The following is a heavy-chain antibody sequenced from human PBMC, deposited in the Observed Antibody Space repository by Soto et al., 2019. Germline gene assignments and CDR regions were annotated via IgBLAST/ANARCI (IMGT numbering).Heavy chain of an antibody. V-gene: IGHV3-23*01. D-gene: IGHD3-3*01. CDR1: GFTFSSYA. CDR2: ISGSGGST. Sequence: EVQLLESGGGLVQPGGSLRLSCAASGFTFSSYAMSWVRQAPGKGLEWVSAISGSGGSTYYADSVKGRFTISRDNSKNTLYLQMNSLRAEDTAVYYCVREPVFWSGYFAFVYWGQGTLVTVSS. CDR3: VREPVFWSGYFAFVY. J-gene: IGHJ4*02.